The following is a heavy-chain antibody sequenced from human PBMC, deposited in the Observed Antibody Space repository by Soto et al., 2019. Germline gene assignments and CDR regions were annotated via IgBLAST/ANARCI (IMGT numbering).Heavy chain of an antibody. CDR1: GFIFSTYA. V-gene: IGHV3-30*19. D-gene: IGHD2-15*01. Sequence: QVHLVESGGGVGQPGRSLRLSCAVSGFIFSTYAIHWVRQAPGKVLECVAAISYDGSNKDYADSVKGRITFSRDNSQNTMYLQMNSLRTEDTTVYYCARDGYCTGGSCFSTWFDYWGQGTLVTVSS. CDR3: ARDGYCTGGSCFSTWFDY. CDR2: ISYDGSNK. J-gene: IGHJ4*02.